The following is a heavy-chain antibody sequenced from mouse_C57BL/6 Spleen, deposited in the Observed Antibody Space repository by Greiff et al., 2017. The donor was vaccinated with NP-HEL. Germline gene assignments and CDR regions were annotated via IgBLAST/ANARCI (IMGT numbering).Heavy chain of an antibody. CDR2: INPSSGYT. CDR1: GYTFTSYT. D-gene: IGHD3-2*02. CDR3: APDSSGYGWFAY. Sequence: VQLQQSGAELARPGASVKMSCKASGYTFTSYTMHWVKQRPGQGLEWIGYINPSSGYTKYNQKFKDKATLTADKSSSTAYMQLSSLTSEDSAVYYCAPDSSGYGWFAYWGQGTLVTVSA. V-gene: IGHV1-4*01. J-gene: IGHJ3*01.